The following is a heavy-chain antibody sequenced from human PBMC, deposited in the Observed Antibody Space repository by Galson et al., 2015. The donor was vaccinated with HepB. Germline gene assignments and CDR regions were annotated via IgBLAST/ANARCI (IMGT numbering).Heavy chain of an antibody. CDR2: INHSGST. CDR1: GGSFSGHY. Sequence: SETLSLTCAVYGGSFSGHYWSWIRQPPGKGLEWIGEINHSGSTNYNPSLKSRVTISVDTSKNQFSLKLSSVTAADTAVYYCARDGSGSSDSAFDYWGQGTLVTVSS. D-gene: IGHD1-26*01. CDR3: ARDGSGSSDSAFDY. V-gene: IGHV4-34*01. J-gene: IGHJ4*02.